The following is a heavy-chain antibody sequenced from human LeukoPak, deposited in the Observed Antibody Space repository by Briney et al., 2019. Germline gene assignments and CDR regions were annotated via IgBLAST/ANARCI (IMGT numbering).Heavy chain of an antibody. CDR3: ARGSYSRANWFDP. CDR2: IYYSGST. Sequence: SQTLSLTCTVSGGSISSGGYYWSWIRQHPGKGLEWIGYIYYSGSTYYNPFLKSRVTISVDTSKNQFSLKLSSVTAADTAVYYCARGSYSRANWFDPWGQGTLVTVSS. CDR1: GGSISSGGYY. D-gene: IGHD6-13*01. V-gene: IGHV4-31*03. J-gene: IGHJ5*02.